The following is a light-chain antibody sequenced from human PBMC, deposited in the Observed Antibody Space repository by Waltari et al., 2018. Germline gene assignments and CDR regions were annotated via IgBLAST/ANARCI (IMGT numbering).Light chain of an antibody. CDR2: DAS. Sequence: SYVLTQPPSVSVAPGQTARITRGGSNIGNRGVYWYQQKPGQAPLLVIYDASDRPSGIPDRFSGSKSGTTATLTISGVEAGDEAEYYCQVWDGTTDHPYVVFGGGTKLTVL. J-gene: IGLJ2*01. CDR1: NIGNRG. V-gene: IGLV3-21*02. CDR3: QVWDGTTDHPYVV.